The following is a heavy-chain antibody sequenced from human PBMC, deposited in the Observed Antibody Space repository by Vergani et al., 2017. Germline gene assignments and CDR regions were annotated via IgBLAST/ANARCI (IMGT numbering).Heavy chain of an antibody. CDR1: GYTFTGYY. CDR2: IIPIFGTA. Sequence: QVQLVQSGAEVKKPGASVKVSCKASGYTFTGYYMHWVRQAPGQGLEWMGGIIPIFGTAYYAQKFQGRVTITADKATSTAYMELSSLRADDTAVYYCARSQGVVATINFDYWGQGTLVTVSS. CDR3: ARSQGVVATINFDY. V-gene: IGHV1-69*06. D-gene: IGHD5-12*01. J-gene: IGHJ4*02.